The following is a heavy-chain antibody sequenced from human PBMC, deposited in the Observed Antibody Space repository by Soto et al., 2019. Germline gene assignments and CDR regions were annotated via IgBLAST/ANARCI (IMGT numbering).Heavy chain of an antibody. CDR3: AKMARGYCVCVRCNGGVGYVDY. Sequence: EVQVLDSGGGLVQPGGSLRLSCVASGFTFSNYAMRWVRQAPGKGLEWVSSISGGGSAYYADSVKGRFTISRDKSKNTGDLQMSSLRAEDTAVYYCAKMARGYCVCVRCNGGVGYVDYWCQGALVTVSS. V-gene: IGHV3-23*01. D-gene: IGHD2-15*01. CDR2: ISGGGSA. CDR1: GFTFSNYA. J-gene: IGHJ4*02.